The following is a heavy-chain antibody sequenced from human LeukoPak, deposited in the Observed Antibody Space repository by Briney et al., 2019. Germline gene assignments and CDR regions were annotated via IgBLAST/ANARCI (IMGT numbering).Heavy chain of an antibody. D-gene: IGHD1-26*01. CDR2: ISGSGDRT. CDR1: GFTFSSYA. V-gene: IGHV3-23*01. CDR3: AKDLRKWET. Sequence: GGSLRLSCAASGFTFSSYAMSWVRQAPGNGLEWVSAISGSGDRTYYADSVKGRFTISRDNSKNTLYLQMNSLRAEDTAVYYCAKDLRKWETGGQGTLVTVSS. J-gene: IGHJ4*02.